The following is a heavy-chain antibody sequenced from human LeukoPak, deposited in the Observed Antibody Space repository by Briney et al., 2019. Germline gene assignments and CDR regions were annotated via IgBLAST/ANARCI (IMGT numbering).Heavy chain of an antibody. D-gene: IGHD5-24*01. Sequence: PGGSLRLSCAASGFTVSSNYMSWVRQAPGKGLEWVSSIYSGGSTYYTDSVEGRFTISRDNSKNTLYLQMNSLRAEDTAVYYCARDLAGYNSFDYWGQGTLVTVSS. J-gene: IGHJ4*02. CDR3: ARDLAGYNSFDY. CDR1: GFTVSSNY. CDR2: IYSGGST. V-gene: IGHV3-66*01.